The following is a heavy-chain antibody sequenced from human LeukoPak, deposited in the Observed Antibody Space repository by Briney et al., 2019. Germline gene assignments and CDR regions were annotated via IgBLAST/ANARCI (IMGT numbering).Heavy chain of an antibody. CDR2: IYPGDSDT. J-gene: IGHJ4*02. CDR3: ARLSPYCSSTSCYLGDY. V-gene: IGHV5-51*01. Sequence: GASLKISCKGSGSSFTSYWIGWVRQLPGKGLEWMGIIYPGDSDTRYSPSFQGQVTISADKSISTAYLQWSSLKASDTAMYYCARLSPYCSSTSCYLGDYWGQGTLVTVSS. D-gene: IGHD2-2*01. CDR1: GSSFTSYW.